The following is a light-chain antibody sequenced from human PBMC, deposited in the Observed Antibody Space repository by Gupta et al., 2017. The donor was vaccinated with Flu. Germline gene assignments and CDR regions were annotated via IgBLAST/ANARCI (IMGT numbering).Light chain of an antibody. Sequence: DIQMTQSPSPLSPSVGDRVTITCRASQSINNWLAWYQQRPGKAPKLLIYKASNLASGVPSRFSGSESGTQFTLTISSLQPDDFATYYCQQHLNYPLTFGGGTKVEIK. V-gene: IGKV1-5*03. CDR2: KAS. CDR3: QQHLNYPLT. J-gene: IGKJ4*01. CDR1: QSINNW.